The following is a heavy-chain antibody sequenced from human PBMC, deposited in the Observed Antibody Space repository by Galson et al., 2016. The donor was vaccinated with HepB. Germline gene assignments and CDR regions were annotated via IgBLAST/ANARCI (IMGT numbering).Heavy chain of an antibody. CDR2: IMPDDGST. J-gene: IGHJ4*02. V-gene: IGHV1-46*01. CDR3: ARDGHKWDFDY. Sequence: SVKVSCKASGYTFINYYMHWVRQAPGQGLEWIGRIMPDDGSTIYAQNFQGRVTVTGDTFTSTVYMELSSLTSEDTAVYYCARDGHKWDFDYWGQGSLVTVSS. CDR1: GYTFINYY. D-gene: IGHD1-26*01.